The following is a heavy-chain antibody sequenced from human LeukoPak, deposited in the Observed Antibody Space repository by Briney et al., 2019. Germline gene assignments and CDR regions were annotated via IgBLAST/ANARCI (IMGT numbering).Heavy chain of an antibody. CDR2: IWYDASNK. CDR3: VRGVGVSRFNYFDP. V-gene: IGHV3-33*01. CDR1: GFTVSSFG. J-gene: IGHJ5*02. D-gene: IGHD5-24*01. Sequence: GRSLTLSRAASGFTVSSFGMHWVRQAPGKGMEWLAVIWYDASNKYYADSVKGRFTISRDNSKNTLYLQMNRLRDDDTAVYYCVRGVGVSRFNYFDPWGQGTLVTVSS.